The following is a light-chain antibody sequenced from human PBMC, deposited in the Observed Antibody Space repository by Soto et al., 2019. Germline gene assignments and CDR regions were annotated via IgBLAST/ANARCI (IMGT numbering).Light chain of an antibody. Sequence: EIMMTQSPATLSVSPGERATLSCRASQTVRSTLAWYQHKPGQAPRLLIYGASTRATGVPARFSGSGSGTEFTLTISSLQSEDFAVYYCQQYINWPRTFGQGTMVDI. CDR1: QTVRST. J-gene: IGKJ1*01. CDR3: QQYINWPRT. V-gene: IGKV3-15*01. CDR2: GAS.